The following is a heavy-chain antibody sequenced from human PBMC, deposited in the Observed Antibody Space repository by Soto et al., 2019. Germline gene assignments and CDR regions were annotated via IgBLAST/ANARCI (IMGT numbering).Heavy chain of an antibody. V-gene: IGHV1-2*04. CDR1: GYTFTGNY. J-gene: IGHJ4*02. CDR2: INPNTGVT. Sequence: QVQLVQSGAEVKRPGASVKVSCKASGYTFTGNYMHWVRQAPGQGLEWMGWINPNTGVTHYAHKFQGWVTMTRDTSTSTAYMELRSLKFDDTAVYYCAREFPSSRFDYWGQGSLVTVPS. CDR3: AREFPSSRFDY. D-gene: IGHD6-6*01.